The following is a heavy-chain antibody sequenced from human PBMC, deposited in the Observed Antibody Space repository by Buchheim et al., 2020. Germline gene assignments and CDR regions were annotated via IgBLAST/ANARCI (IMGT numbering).Heavy chain of an antibody. J-gene: IGHJ4*02. CDR3: ARAISGTRGSFDY. Sequence: QVQLVQSGAAVKKPGASVKVSCKASGYTFTSHYIHWVRQAPGQGLEWVGITNPSDGFTSYAQRFQGRVTMTRDTSRSTVYMELSSLRSDDTAVYYCARAISGTRGSFDYWGQGTL. CDR1: GYTFTSHY. CDR2: TNPSDGFT. V-gene: IGHV1-46*01. D-gene: IGHD1-1*01.